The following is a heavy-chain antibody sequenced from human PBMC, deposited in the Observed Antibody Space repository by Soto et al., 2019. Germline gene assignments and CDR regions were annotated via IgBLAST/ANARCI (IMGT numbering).Heavy chain of an antibody. Sequence: PSETLSLTWSVSGGSISTVGHYWTWIRQPPGKGLEWIGSIYHTGSTYYSKSLRSRLTMSVDTSKSQFSLRLSSVTAAGTAVYYCARATGTLRSRNCDYWGQGSLVTVSS. J-gene: IGHJ4*02. D-gene: IGHD1-1*01. CDR1: GGSISTVGHY. V-gene: IGHV4-31*02. CDR3: ARATGTLRSRNCDY. CDR2: IYHTGST.